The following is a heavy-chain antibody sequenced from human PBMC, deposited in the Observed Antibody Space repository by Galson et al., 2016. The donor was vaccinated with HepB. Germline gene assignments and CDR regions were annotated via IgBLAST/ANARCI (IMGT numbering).Heavy chain of an antibody. V-gene: IGHV3-23*01. CDR1: GFTVSSNY. J-gene: IGHJ4*02. Sequence: SLRLSCAASGFTVSSNYMSWVRQAPGKGLEWVSAISGGGGRTYYADSVKGRFTISRDNSKNTLYLQMNSLRVEDTAVYYCAKGSALWFGESLDYWGQGTLVIVSS. D-gene: IGHD3-10*01. CDR2: ISGGGGRT. CDR3: AKGSALWFGESLDY.